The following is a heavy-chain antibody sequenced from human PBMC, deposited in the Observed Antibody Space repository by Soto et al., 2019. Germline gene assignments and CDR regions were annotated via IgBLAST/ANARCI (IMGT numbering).Heavy chain of an antibody. CDR2: ISSSSSYI. V-gene: IGHV3-21*01. J-gene: IGHJ4*02. D-gene: IGHD6-13*01. Sequence: GGSLRLSCAASGFTFSSYSMNWVRQAPGKGLEWVSSISSSSSYIYYADSVKGRFTISRDNAKNSLYLQMNSLRAEDTAVYYCARDASTIAAADLWGQGTLVTVSS. CDR1: GFTFSSYS. CDR3: ARDASTIAAADL.